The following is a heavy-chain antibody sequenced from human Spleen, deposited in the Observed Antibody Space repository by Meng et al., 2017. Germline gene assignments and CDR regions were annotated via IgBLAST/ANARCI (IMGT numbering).Heavy chain of an antibody. CDR1: GFTFTTYA. D-gene: IGHD2-15*01. CDR2: ISYDGTTK. V-gene: IGHV3-30*01. Sequence: GESLKISCAASGFTFTTYAIHWVRQAPGKWLEWVAIISYDGTTKYHADSVKGRFTVSRDNSKNTVFLQMNSLRAEDTAVYYCARDTRDYIVVVAAARFYYGLDVWGQGTTVTVSS. J-gene: IGHJ6*02. CDR3: ARDTRDYIVVVAAARFYYGLDV.